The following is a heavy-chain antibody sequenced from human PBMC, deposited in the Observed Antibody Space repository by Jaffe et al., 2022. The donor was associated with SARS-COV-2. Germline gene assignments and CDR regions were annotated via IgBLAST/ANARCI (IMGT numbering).Heavy chain of an antibody. Sequence: EVQLLESGGGLVQPGGSLRLSCAASGFTFSSYAMSWVRQAPGKGLEWVSAISGSGGSTYYADSVKGRFTISRDNSKNTLYLQMNSLRAEDTAVYYCAKVDTSGGYSSSWYGYYYGMDVWGQGTTVTVSS. V-gene: IGHV3-23*01. J-gene: IGHJ6*02. D-gene: IGHD6-13*01. CDR3: AKVDTSGGYSSSWYGYYYGMDV. CDR1: GFTFSSYA. CDR2: ISGSGGST.